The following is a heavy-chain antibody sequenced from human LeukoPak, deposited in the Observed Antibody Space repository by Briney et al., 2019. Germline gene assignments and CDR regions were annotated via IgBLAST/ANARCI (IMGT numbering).Heavy chain of an antibody. J-gene: IGHJ4*02. CDR1: GSTFSRYW. D-gene: IGHD5-24*01. CDR2: IKQDGSEK. CDR3: ARETPRRGETRDGYR. Sequence: GGSLRLSCAGSGSTFSRYWMSWVRQAPGKGLEWVANIKQDGSEKYYVDSVKGRFTISRDNAQNSLYLQMNSLRVEDTAVYYCARETPRRGETRDGYRWGQGTVVTVSS. V-gene: IGHV3-7*01.